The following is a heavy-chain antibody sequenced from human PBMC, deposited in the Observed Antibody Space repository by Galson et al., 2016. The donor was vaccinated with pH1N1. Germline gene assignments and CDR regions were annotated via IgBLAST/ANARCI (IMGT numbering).Heavy chain of an antibody. Sequence: SETLSLTCTVSGGSISSYYRSWIRQPAGKGLEWIGRIYSSGSTNYNPSLKSRVTMSVDTSKNQFSLKLSSVTAADTAVYYCARDHGFGSENMGDWFDPWGQGTLVTVSS. CDR1: GGSISSYY. D-gene: IGHD3-10*01. CDR3: ARDHGFGSENMGDWFDP. J-gene: IGHJ5*02. CDR2: IYSSGST. V-gene: IGHV4-4*07.